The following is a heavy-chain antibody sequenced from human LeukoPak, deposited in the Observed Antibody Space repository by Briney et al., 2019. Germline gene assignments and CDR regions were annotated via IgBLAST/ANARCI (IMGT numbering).Heavy chain of an antibody. V-gene: IGHV1-69*05. J-gene: IGHJ6*03. CDR2: IIPIFGTA. CDR1: GGTFSSYA. CDR3: ASSRAQAPPYYYYYMDV. Sequence: ASVKVSCKASGGTFSSYAISWVRQAPGQGLEWMGGIIPIFGTANYAQKFQGRVTITTDESTSTAYMELSSLRSEDTAVYYCASSRAQAPPYYYYYMDVWGKGTTVTVSS.